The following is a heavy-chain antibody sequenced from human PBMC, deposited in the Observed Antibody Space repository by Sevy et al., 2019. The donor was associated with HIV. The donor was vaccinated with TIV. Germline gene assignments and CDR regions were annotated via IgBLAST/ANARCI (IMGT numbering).Heavy chain of an antibody. V-gene: IGHV3-48*02. CDR3: AREAYYYDSREENWFDP. D-gene: IGHD3-22*01. CDR1: GFTFSTYS. Sequence: GGSLRLSCKASGFTFSTYSMHWVRQAPGKGLEWVSSISRTSTTTYYADSAKGRFTISRDNAKNSLYLQMNSLRDEDTAVYYWAREAYYYDSREENWFDPWGQGTLVTVSS. J-gene: IGHJ5*02. CDR2: ISRTSTTT.